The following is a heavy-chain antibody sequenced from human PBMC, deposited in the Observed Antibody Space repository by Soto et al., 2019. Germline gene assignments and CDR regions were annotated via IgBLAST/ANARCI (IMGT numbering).Heavy chain of an antibody. CDR1: GGSVSSGSYY. J-gene: IGHJ3*02. V-gene: IGHV4-61*01. D-gene: IGHD3-22*01. CDR3: ASDSSGYYYVDAFDI. Sequence: SETLSLTCTVSGGSVSSGSYYWSWIRQPPGKGLEWIGYIFYTGSTNYNPSLKSRVTISVDTSKNQFSLKLSSVTAADTAVYYCASDSSGYYYVDAFDIWGQGTMVTVSS. CDR2: IFYTGST.